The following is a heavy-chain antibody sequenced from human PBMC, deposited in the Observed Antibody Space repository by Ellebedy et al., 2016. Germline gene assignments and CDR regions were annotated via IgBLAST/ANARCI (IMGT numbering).Heavy chain of an antibody. J-gene: IGHJ4*02. D-gene: IGHD5-18*01. CDR1: GFSVSSNY. V-gene: IGHV3-66*01. Sequence: GGSLRLSCVVSGFSVSSNYLSWVRQAPGKGLEWVSVIYAGGSTFYADSVKGRFTISRDNSKNTLYLQMNSLTAEDTAVYFCANSGYTYAWGYWGQGTLVTVFS. CDR3: ANSGYTYAWGY. CDR2: IYAGGST.